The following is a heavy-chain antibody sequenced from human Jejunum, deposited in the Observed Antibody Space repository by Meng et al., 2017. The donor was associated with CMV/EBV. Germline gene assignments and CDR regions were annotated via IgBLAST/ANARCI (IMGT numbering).Heavy chain of an antibody. CDR1: GFALSSWN. CDR2: ISGNSNYL. CDR3: AKDLYYGDPAAFPL. Sequence: SGFALSSWNMNWVRQAPGKGLESVSSISGNSNYLYYADSLKGRFTISRDNAKNSLYLQMDSLRAEDTAVYYCAKDLYYGDPAAFPLWGQGTMVTVSS. V-gene: IGHV3-21*01. J-gene: IGHJ3*01. D-gene: IGHD2-21*01.